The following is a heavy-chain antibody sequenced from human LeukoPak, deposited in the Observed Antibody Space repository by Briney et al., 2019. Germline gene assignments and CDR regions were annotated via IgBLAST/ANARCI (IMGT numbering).Heavy chain of an antibody. D-gene: IGHD2-2*01. Sequence: GGSLRLSCAASGFTFSSYAMHWVRQAPGKGLEYVSAISSNGGSTYYANPVKGRFTISRDNSKNTLYLQMGSLRAEDMAVYYCARSGGGSDCSSTSCYFDYWGQGTLVTVSS. V-gene: IGHV3-64*01. J-gene: IGHJ4*02. CDR1: GFTFSSYA. CDR3: ARSGGGSDCSSTSCYFDY. CDR2: ISSNGGST.